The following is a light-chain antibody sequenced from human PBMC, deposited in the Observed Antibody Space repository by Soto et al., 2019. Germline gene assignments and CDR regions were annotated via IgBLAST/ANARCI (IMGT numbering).Light chain of an antibody. Sequence: QSALTQPASVSGSPGQSVTISCTGTSSDVGGYNYVSWYQQHPGKVPKLMIYDVSDRPSGVSNRFSGSKSGNTASLTISGIQAEDEADYYCSSFTGSTSYVFGSGTKLTVL. V-gene: IGLV2-14*03. CDR2: DVS. CDR1: SSDVGGYNY. J-gene: IGLJ1*01. CDR3: SSFTGSTSYV.